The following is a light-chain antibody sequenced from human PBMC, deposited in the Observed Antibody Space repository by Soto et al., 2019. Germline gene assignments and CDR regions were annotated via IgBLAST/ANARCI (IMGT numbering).Light chain of an antibody. J-gene: IGKJ1*01. V-gene: IGKV3-15*01. CDR1: QGIGDT. CDR2: DSS. CDR3: QHYNSYSEA. Sequence: EIVLTQSAAALSVSPGERVTLSCRASQGIGDTLAWYQQKPGQTPRLLIYDSSTRAIGIPIRFSGSRSGTEFTLTISSLQPDDFATYYCQHYNSYSEAFGQGTKVDIK.